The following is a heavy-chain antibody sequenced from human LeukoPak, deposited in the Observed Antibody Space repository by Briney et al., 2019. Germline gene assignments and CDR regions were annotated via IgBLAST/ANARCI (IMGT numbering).Heavy chain of an antibody. CDR2: INPNSGGT. V-gene: IGHV1-2*02. CDR3: ARADEQWLVQPSPNPGFGP. D-gene: IGHD6-19*01. J-gene: IGHJ5*02. CDR1: GYTFTGYY. Sequence: ASVKVSCKASGYTFTGYYMHWVRQAPGQGLEWMGWINPNSGGTNYAQKFQGRVTMTRDTSISTAYMELSRLRSDDTAVYYCARADEQWLVQPSPNPGFGPWGQGTLVTVSS.